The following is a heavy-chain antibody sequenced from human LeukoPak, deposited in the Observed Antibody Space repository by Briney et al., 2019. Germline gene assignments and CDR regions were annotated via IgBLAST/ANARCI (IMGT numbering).Heavy chain of an antibody. V-gene: IGHV1-2*02. CDR2: INPNSGGT. CDR3: ARKIRVTGCFDY. CDR1: GYTFTGYY. D-gene: IGHD2-21*02. Sequence: ASVKVSCKASGYTFTGYYMHWVRQAPGQGLEWMGWINPNSGGTNYAQKFQGRVTMTRDTSISTAYMELSRLRSDDTAAYYCARKIRVTGCFDYWGQGTLVTVSS. J-gene: IGHJ4*02.